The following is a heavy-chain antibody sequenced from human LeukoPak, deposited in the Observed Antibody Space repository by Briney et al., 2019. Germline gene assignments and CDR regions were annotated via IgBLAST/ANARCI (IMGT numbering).Heavy chain of an antibody. CDR2: ISGSGGST. V-gene: IGHV3-23*01. CDR3: AILPGYSSGWYEVNY. CDR1: GFTFSSYA. J-gene: IGHJ4*02. D-gene: IGHD6-13*01. Sequence: GGSLSLSCAASGFTFSSYAMSWVRQAPGKGLEWVSAISGSGGSTYYADSVKGRFAISRDNSKNTLYLQMHSLRAEDTAVYYCAILPGYSSGWYEVNYWGQGTLVTVSS.